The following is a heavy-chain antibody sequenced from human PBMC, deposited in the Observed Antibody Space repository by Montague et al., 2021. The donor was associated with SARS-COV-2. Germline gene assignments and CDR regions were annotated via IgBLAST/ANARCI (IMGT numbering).Heavy chain of an antibody. CDR3: ARHRRAPYCSGGSCCSPPGGFDP. CDR1: GGSISSYY. Sequence: SETLSLTCTVSGGSISSYYWSWIRQPPGKGLEWIGYIYYSGSTNYNPSLTSRVTISVDTSKNQFSLKLSSVTAADTAVYYCARHRRAPYCSGGSCCSPPGGFDPWGQGTLVTVSS. V-gene: IGHV4-59*08. D-gene: IGHD2-15*01. J-gene: IGHJ5*02. CDR2: IYYSGST.